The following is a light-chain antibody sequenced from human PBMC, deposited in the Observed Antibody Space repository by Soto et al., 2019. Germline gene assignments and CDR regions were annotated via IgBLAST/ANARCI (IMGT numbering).Light chain of an antibody. V-gene: IGKV2-28*01. J-gene: IGKJ2*01. CDR2: LGS. CDR1: QSLLHSNGYNY. Sequence: DIVMTQSPLSLPVTPGEPASISCRSSQSLLHSNGYNYLDWYLQKPGQSLQLLIYLGSNRASGVPDRFSGSGSGTDFTLKISRVEAGDVGVYYCMQALQTRYTFVQGTKLEIK. CDR3: MQALQTRYT.